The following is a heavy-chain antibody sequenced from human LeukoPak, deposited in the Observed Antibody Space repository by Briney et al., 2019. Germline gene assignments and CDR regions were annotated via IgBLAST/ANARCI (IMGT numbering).Heavy chain of an antibody. Sequence: SENLSLTCAVYGVSFSGYYWSWLRQPPGKGLEWIGEINHSGSTNYNPSLKSQVTIPVDTSKNQFYLKLSSVTAADAAVYYCARHYKPRYSSSWYSGHNCFDPWGERTLVTVSS. CDR3: ARHYKPRYSSSWYSGHNCFDP. CDR2: INHSGST. V-gene: IGHV4-34*01. D-gene: IGHD6-13*01. CDR1: GVSFSGYY. J-gene: IGHJ5*02.